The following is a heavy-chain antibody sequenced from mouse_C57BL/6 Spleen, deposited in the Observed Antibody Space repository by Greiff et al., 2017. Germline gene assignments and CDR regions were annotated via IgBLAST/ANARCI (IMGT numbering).Heavy chain of an antibody. V-gene: IGHV10-1*01. Sequence: EVQLVESGGGLVQPKGSLKLSCAASGFSFNTYAMNWVRQAPGKGLEWVARIRSKSNNYATYYADSVKDRFTISRDDSESMLYLQMNNLKTEDTAMYSCVRDEAYYSAYYYAMDYWGQGTSVTVSS. CDR3: VRDEAYYSAYYYAMDY. D-gene: IGHD2-12*01. CDR2: IRSKSNNYAT. J-gene: IGHJ4*01. CDR1: GFSFNTYA.